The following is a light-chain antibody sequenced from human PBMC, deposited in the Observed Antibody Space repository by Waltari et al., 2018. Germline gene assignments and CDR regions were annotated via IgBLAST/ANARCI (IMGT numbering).Light chain of an antibody. CDR3: SSYTSSSTV. CDR1: SSDVGGYNY. J-gene: IGLJ2*01. Sequence: QSALTQPASVSGSPGQSITISCPGTSSDVGGYNYASWYQQHPGKAPKLMIYEVSNRPSGVSNRFSGSKSGNTASLTISGLQAEDEADYYCSSYTSSSTVFGGGTKLTVL. V-gene: IGLV2-14*01. CDR2: EVS.